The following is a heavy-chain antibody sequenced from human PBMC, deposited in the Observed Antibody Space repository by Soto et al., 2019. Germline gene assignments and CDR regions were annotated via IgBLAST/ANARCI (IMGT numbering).Heavy chain of an antibody. J-gene: IGHJ4*02. D-gene: IGHD4-17*01. Sequence: QVQLEESGGGVGQPGRSLRLSCEASGFTFNTYSMHWVRQPPGKGREWLAAIWYDGTQKYYADSVKGRFIISRDNSKKTLYLEMNSLRAEDTAVYYCARAGGTTVTGLWHFDSWGQGTLVTVSS. CDR2: IWYDGTQK. CDR3: ARAGGTTVTGLWHFDS. CDR1: GFTFNTYS. V-gene: IGHV3-33*01.